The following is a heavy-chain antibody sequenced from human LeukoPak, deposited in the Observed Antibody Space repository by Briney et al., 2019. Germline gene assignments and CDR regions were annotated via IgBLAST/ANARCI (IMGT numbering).Heavy chain of an antibody. D-gene: IGHD3-10*01. CDR3: TSLVRGGXDXMDV. V-gene: IGHV3-15*01. Sequence: GGSLRLSCAASGFTFSSYAMSWVRQAPGKGLEWIGRIKSKTDGGTTDYPAPLKGRFTMSRDDSKNTLYLQMNSLKTEDTAVYYCTSLVRGGXDXMDVWGQGTTVIVSS. CDR1: GFTFSSYA. J-gene: IGHJ6*02. CDR2: IKSKTDGGTT.